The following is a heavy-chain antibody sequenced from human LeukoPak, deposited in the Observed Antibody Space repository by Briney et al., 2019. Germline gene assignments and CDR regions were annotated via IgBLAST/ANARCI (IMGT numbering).Heavy chain of an antibody. D-gene: IGHD3-22*01. CDR3: ARVFYYDSSGYFYY. V-gene: IGHV4-61*02. CDR2: IYTSGST. J-gene: IGHJ4*02. Sequence: SETLSLTCTVSGGSISSGGYYWSWIRQPAGKGLEWIGRIYTSGSTNYNPSLRGRVTMSVNTSKNQFSLQLSSVTAADTAVYYCARVFYYDSSGYFYYWGQGTLVTVSS. CDR1: GGSISSGGYY.